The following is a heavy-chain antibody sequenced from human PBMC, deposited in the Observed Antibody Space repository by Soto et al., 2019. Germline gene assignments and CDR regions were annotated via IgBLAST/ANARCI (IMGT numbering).Heavy chain of an antibody. CDR3: ARESRAAPFFDY. CDR1: GGSISSYY. V-gene: IGHV4-59*01. D-gene: IGHD6-25*01. Sequence: SETLSLTCTVSGGSISSYYWSWIRQPPGKGLEWIGYIYYSGSTNYNPSLKSRVTISVDTSKNQFSLKLSSVTAADTAVYYCARESRAAPFFDYWGQGTLVTVSS. CDR2: IYYSGST. J-gene: IGHJ4*02.